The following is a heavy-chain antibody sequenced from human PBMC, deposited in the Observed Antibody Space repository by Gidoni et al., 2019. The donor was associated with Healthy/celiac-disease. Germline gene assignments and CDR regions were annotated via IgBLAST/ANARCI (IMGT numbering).Heavy chain of an antibody. CDR3: ARISRYYDYVWGSSYYFDY. CDR1: GFSLSTRGMC. J-gene: IGHJ4*02. Sequence: QVTLRESGPALVKPTQTLTLTCTSSGFSLSTRGMCVSWIRQPPGKALEWLALIDWDDDKYDSTSLKTRLTISKDTSNNQVVLTMPNMDPVDTATYYCARISRYYDYVWGSSYYFDYWGQGTLVTVSS. D-gene: IGHD3-16*01. V-gene: IGHV2-70*01. CDR2: IDWDDDK.